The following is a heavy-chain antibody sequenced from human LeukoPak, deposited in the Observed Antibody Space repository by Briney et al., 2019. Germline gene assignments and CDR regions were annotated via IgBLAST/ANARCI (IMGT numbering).Heavy chain of an antibody. Sequence: WARQSPGKGLEWVSAISGSVGSTYYADSVKGRFTISRDNSKNTLYLQMNSLRAEDTAVYYCAKPGSSDIVVVPAAIPYYYYYYYMDVWGKGTTVTVSS. CDR2: ISGSVGST. J-gene: IGHJ6*03. V-gene: IGHV3-23*01. D-gene: IGHD2-2*01. CDR3: AKPGSSDIVVVPAAIPYYYYYYYMDV.